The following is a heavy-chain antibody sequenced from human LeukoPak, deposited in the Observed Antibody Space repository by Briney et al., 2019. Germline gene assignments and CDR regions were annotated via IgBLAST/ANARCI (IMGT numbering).Heavy chain of an antibody. CDR2: IYSGGST. J-gene: IGHJ6*02. Sequence: GGSLRLSRAASGFTVSSNYMSWVRQAPGKGLEWVSVIYSGGSTYYADSVKGRFTISRDNSKNTLYLQMNSLRAEDTAVYYCARDRGYDFWFGMDVWGQGTTVTVSS. CDR1: GFTVSSNY. D-gene: IGHD3-3*01. V-gene: IGHV3-66*01. CDR3: ARDRGYDFWFGMDV.